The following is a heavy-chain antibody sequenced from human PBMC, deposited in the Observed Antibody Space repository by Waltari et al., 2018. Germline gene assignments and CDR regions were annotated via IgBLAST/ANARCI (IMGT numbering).Heavy chain of an antibody. CDR1: GYSISSGYY. V-gene: IGHV4-38-2*01. J-gene: IGHJ3*01. Sequence: QVQLQESGPGLVKPSETLSLTCAVSGYSISSGYYWGWIRQPPGKGLEWIGSIYHSGSTYYNPSLKSRVTISVDTSKNQFSLKLSSVTAADTAVYYCARPPLGPWGQGTMVTVSS. CDR2: IYHSGST. D-gene: IGHD3-16*01. CDR3: ARPPLGP.